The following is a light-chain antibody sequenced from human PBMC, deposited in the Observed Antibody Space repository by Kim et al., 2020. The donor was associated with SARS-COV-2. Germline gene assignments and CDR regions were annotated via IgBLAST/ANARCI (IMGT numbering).Light chain of an antibody. J-gene: IGKJ5*01. CDR2: KAS. CDR3: QQYNSFFPT. V-gene: IGKV1-5*03. Sequence: ASVRDRVTITCRASQTINRWLAWYQVKPGKAPKVLIYKASSLQSGVPSRFSGSGSGTEFTLTISSLQPDDFAAYYCQQYNSFFPTFGPGTRLEIK. CDR1: QTINRW.